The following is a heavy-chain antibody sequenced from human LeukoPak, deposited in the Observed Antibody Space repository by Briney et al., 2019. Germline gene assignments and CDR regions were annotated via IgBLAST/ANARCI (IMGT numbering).Heavy chain of an antibody. CDR1: GGSISSGSYY. Sequence: SETLSLTCTVSGGSISSGSYYWSWIRQSAGKGLEWIGRIYTSGSTNYNPSLKSRVTMSVDTSKHQFSLKLSSVTAADTAVYYCARDVVTTTGDYFDYWGQGTLVTVSS. D-gene: IGHD2-2*01. J-gene: IGHJ4*02. V-gene: IGHV4-61*02. CDR3: ARDVVTTTGDYFDY. CDR2: IYTSGST.